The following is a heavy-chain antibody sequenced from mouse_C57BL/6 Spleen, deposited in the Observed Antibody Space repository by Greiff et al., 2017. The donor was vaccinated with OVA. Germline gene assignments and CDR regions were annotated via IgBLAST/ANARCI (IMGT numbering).Heavy chain of an antibody. CDR1: GYTFTSYW. V-gene: IGHV1-64*01. CDR3: ARRYYYGSSFLDY. D-gene: IGHD1-1*01. Sequence: VQLQQPGAELVKPGASVKFSCKASGYTFTSYWMHWVKQRPGQGLEWIGMIHPNSGSTNYNEKFKSKATLTVDKSSSTAYMQLSSLTSEDSAVYYCARRYYYGSSFLDYWGQGTTLTVSS. CDR2: IHPNSGST. J-gene: IGHJ2*01.